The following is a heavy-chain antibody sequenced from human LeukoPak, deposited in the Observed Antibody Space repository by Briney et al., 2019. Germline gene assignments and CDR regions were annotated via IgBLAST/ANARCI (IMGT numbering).Heavy chain of an antibody. CDR3: ARDRLISWYYYYGMDV. Sequence: ASVKVSCKASGYTFTGYYMHWVRQAPGQGLEWMGWINPNSGGTDYAQKFQGRVTMTRDTSISTAYMELSRLRSDDTAVYYCARDRLISWYYYYGMDVWGQGTTVTVPS. D-gene: IGHD2-15*01. CDR2: INPNSGGT. CDR1: GYTFTGYY. J-gene: IGHJ6*02. V-gene: IGHV1-2*02.